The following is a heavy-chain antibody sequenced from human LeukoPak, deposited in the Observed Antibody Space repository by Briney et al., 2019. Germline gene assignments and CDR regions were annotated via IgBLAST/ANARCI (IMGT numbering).Heavy chain of an antibody. V-gene: IGHV3-48*04. CDR1: GFTFSSYS. D-gene: IGHD6-19*01. Sequence: AGGSLRLSCAASGFTFSSYSMNWVRQAPGKGLEWVSYISSSGSTIYYADSVKGRFTISRDNAKNSLHLQMNSLRAEDTAVYYCARDLKKVQWLGWFDPWGQGTLVTVSS. CDR3: ARDLKKVQWLGWFDP. CDR2: ISSSGSTI. J-gene: IGHJ5*02.